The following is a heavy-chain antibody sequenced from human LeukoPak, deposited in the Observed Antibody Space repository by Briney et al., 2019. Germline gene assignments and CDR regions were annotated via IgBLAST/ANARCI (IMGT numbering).Heavy chain of an antibody. CDR3: ARHPDCSSSSCYRWFDP. J-gene: IGHJ5*02. CDR2: INHSGST. Sequence: SETLSLTCAVYGGSFSGYYWSWIRQPPGKGLEWIGEINHSGSTNYNPSLKSRVTISVDTSKNQFSLTLSSVTAADTAVYYCARHPDCSSSSCYRWFDPWGQGILVTVSS. CDR1: GGSFSGYY. V-gene: IGHV4-34*01. D-gene: IGHD2-2*02.